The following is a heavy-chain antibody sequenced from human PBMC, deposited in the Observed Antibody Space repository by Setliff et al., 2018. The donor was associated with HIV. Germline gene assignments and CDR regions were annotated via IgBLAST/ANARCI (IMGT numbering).Heavy chain of an antibody. CDR3: ARSRVRGVIIKGY. Sequence: PSETLSLTCTVSGGPFSSSSYYWGWIRQPPGKGLEWIGSLRPSGNTYYNPSLKSRVTISVDTSKNQFSLNLSSVTAADTAIYYCARSRVRGVIIKGYWGQGTPVTVSS. J-gene: IGHJ4*02. D-gene: IGHD3-10*01. CDR2: LRPSGNT. CDR1: GGPFSSSSYY. V-gene: IGHV4-39*01.